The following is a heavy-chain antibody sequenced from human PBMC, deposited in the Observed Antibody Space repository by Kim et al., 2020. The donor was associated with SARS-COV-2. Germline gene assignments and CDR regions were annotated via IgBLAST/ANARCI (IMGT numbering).Heavy chain of an antibody. Sequence: ASVKVSCKASGYTFTSYAMHWVRQAPGQRLEWMGWINAGNGNTKYSQKFQGRVTITRDTSASTAYMELSSLRSEDTAVYYCARGKYYYGSGSYYTFFDYWGQGTLVTVSS. CDR2: INAGNGNT. CDR3: ARGKYYYGSGSYYTFFDY. CDR1: GYTFTSYA. D-gene: IGHD3-10*01. J-gene: IGHJ4*02. V-gene: IGHV1-3*01.